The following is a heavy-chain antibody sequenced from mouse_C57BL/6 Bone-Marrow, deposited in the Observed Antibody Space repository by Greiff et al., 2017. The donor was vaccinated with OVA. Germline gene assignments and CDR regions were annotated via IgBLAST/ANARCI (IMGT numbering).Heavy chain of an antibody. CDR1: GYTFTDYN. V-gene: IGHV1-18*01. CDR3: ARRRDLLPYFDY. CDR2: INPNNGGT. D-gene: IGHD1-1*01. J-gene: IGHJ2*01. Sequence: EVQLQQSGPELVKPGASVKIPCKASGYTFTDYNMDWVKQSHGKSLEWIGDINPNNGGTIYNQKFKGKATLTVDKSSSTAYMELRSLTSEDTAVYYCARRRDLLPYFDYWGQGTTLTVSS.